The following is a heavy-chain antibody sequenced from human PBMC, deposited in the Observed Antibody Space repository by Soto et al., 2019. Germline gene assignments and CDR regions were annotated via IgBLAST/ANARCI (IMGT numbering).Heavy chain of an antibody. CDR2: IWYDGSNK. Sequence: PGGSLRLSCAASGFTFSSYGMHWVRQAPGKGLEWVAVIWYDGSNKYFADSVKGRFTISRDNSKNTLYLQMTNMDPVDTATYYCAHRGLLGYSGYGYFDYWGQGTLVTVSS. V-gene: IGHV3-30*02. CDR1: GFTFSSYG. CDR3: AHRGLLGYSGYGYFDY. D-gene: IGHD5-12*01. J-gene: IGHJ4*02.